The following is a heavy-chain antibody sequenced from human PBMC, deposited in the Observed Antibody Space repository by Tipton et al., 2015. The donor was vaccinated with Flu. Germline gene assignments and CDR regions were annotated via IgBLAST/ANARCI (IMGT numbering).Heavy chain of an antibody. Sequence: SLRLSCTASINNNAMNWVRQAPGKGLEWVAALNGGDSTHYADSVKGRLTVSKDSSSNTLYLRMNSLRADDTAVYYCATRRDCSYGTCYGLDSWGQGTLVTVSS. J-gene: IGHJ4*02. CDR3: ATRRDCSYGTCYGLDS. CDR2: LNGGDST. CDR1: INNNA. V-gene: IGHV3-23*01. D-gene: IGHD2-15*01.